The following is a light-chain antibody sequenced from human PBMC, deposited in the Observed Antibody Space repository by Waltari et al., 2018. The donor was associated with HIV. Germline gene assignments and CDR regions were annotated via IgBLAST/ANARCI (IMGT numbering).Light chain of an antibody. Sequence: QSVLTQPASVSGSPGQSITISCTGTSSDIGNYDLVSWYQQLPGTAPKLLIYMNNQRPSGVPDRFSGSKSGTSASLAISGLRSEDEADYYCAAWDASLSAWVFGGGTKLTVL. CDR1: SSDIGNYDL. CDR3: AAWDASLSAWV. J-gene: IGLJ3*02. V-gene: IGLV1-47*01. CDR2: MNN.